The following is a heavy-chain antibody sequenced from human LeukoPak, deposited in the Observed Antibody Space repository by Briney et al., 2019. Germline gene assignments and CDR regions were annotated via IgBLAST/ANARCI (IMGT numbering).Heavy chain of an antibody. CDR3: AREVFSSTSCYLFSYYYYYMDV. Sequence: SETLSLTCTVSGGSLSCGGYYWSWIRQPPGKGLEWIGYIYYSGSTYYNPSLKSRVTISVDTSKNQYSLRLSSVTAADTAVYYCAREVFSSTSCYLFSYYYYYMDVWGKGTTVTVSS. CDR1: GGSLSCGGYY. D-gene: IGHD2-2*01. CDR2: IYYSGST. J-gene: IGHJ6*03. V-gene: IGHV4-31*03.